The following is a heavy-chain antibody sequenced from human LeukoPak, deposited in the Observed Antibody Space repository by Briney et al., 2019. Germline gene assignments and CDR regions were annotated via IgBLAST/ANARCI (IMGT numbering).Heavy chain of an antibody. CDR2: IYYSEST. J-gene: IGHJ6*03. CDR1: GGSISSGDYY. V-gene: IGHV4-30-4*08. Sequence: NPSQTLSLTCTVSGGSISSGDYYWSWIRQPPGKGLEWIGYIYYSESTYYNPSLKSRVTISVDTSKNQFSLKLSSVTAADTAVYYCAREDYYYYMDVWGKGTTVTVSS. CDR3: AREDYYYYMDV.